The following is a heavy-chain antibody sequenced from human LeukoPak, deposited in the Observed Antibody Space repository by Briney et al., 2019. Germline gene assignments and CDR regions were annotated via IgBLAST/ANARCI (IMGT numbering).Heavy chain of an antibody. CDR2: IYYSGST. Sequence: SETLSLTCTVSGGPISSYYWSWIRQPPGEGLEWIGYIYYSGSTNYNPSLKSRVTISVDTSKNQFSLKLSSVTAADTAVYYCARHGAVAGTNYYYYYGMDVWGQGTTVTVSS. J-gene: IGHJ6*02. V-gene: IGHV4-59*08. CDR3: ARHGAVAGTNYYYYYGMDV. CDR1: GGPISSYY. D-gene: IGHD6-19*01.